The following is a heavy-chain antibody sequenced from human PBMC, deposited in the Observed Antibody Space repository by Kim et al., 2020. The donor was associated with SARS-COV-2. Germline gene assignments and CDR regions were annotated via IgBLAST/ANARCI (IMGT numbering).Heavy chain of an antibody. J-gene: IGHJ6*02. V-gene: IGHV3-33*01. Sequence: GGSLRLSCAASGFTFSSYGMHWVRQAPGKGLEWVAVIWYDGSNKYYADSVKGRFTISRDNSKNTLYLQMNSLRAEDTAVYYCARDAANDVLYYYYGMDVWGQGTTVTVSS. CDR1: GFTFSSYG. CDR3: ARDAANDVLYYYYGMDV. D-gene: IGHD1-1*01. CDR2: IWYDGSNK.